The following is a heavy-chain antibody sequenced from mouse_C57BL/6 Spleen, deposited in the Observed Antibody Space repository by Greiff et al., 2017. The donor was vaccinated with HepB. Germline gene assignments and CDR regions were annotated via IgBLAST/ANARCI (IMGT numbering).Heavy chain of an antibody. CDR3: AKRVLPHYYAMDY. D-gene: IGHD1-1*01. J-gene: IGHJ4*01. CDR1: GYTFTSYG. V-gene: IGHV1-81*01. CDR2: IYPRSGNT. Sequence: VKLQQSGAELARPGASVKLSCKASGYTFTSYGISWVKQRTGPGLEWIGEIYPRSGNTYYNEKFKGKATLTADKSSSTAYMELRSLTSADSAVYFCAKRVLPHYYAMDYWGQGTSVTVSS.